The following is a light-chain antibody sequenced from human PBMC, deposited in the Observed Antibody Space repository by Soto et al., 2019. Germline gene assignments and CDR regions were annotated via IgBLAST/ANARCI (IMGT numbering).Light chain of an antibody. V-gene: IGKV3-15*01. CDR1: QSVGSN. CDR2: GAS. J-gene: IGKJ1*01. CDR3: QQYNTRWT. Sequence: EIVMTQSPATLSVSPGERATLSCRARQSVGSNLAWYQQKPGQAPRLLIYGASTRAAGIPARFSGSGSGTEVALIISSLQSEDSAVYFCQQYNTRWTFGPGTKVEIK.